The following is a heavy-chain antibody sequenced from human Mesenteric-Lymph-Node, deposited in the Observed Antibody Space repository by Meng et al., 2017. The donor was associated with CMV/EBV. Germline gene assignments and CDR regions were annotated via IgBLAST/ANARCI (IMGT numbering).Heavy chain of an antibody. V-gene: IGHV3-33*06. Sequence: GESLKISCAASGFTFSSYGMHWVRQAPGKGLEWVTLIWHDGHNKYYTDSVKGRFTISRDNSKNTLYLQMNSLRVEDTSVYYCAKDRDLPVLPGLYGMDVWGQGTTVTVSS. J-gene: IGHJ6*02. CDR1: GFTFSSYG. CDR3: AKDRDLPVLPGLYGMDV. D-gene: IGHD2-2*01. CDR2: IWHDGHNK.